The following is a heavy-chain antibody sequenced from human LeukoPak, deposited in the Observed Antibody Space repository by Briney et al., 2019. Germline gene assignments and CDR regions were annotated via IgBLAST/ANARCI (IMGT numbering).Heavy chain of an antibody. Sequence: ASVKVSCKASGGTFISYAISWVRQAPGQGLEWMGGIIPIFGTANYAQKFQGRVTITADESTSTAYMELSSLRSEDTAVYYCARHYYDSSGYYVPFDYWGQGTLVTVSS. CDR3: ARHYYDSSGYYVPFDY. J-gene: IGHJ4*02. CDR1: GGTFISYA. CDR2: IIPIFGTA. D-gene: IGHD3-22*01. V-gene: IGHV1-69*13.